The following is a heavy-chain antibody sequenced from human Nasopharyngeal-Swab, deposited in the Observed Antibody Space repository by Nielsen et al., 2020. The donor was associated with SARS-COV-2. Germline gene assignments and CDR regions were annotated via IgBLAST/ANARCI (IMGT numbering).Heavy chain of an antibody. Sequence: ASVKVSCKASGYTFTSYGISWVRQAPRQGLEWMGWISAYNGNTNYAQKLQGRVTMTTDTSTSTAYMELRSLRSDDTAVYYCAREATVTASDRFDPWGQGTLVTVSS. CDR3: AREATVTASDRFDP. D-gene: IGHD4-17*01. J-gene: IGHJ5*02. CDR2: ISAYNGNT. CDR1: GYTFTSYG. V-gene: IGHV1-18*01.